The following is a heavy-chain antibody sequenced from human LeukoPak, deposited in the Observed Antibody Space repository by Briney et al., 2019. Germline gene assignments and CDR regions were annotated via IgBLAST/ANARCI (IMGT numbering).Heavy chain of an antibody. Sequence: SETLSLTCTVSGGSIRSYYWSWIRQPPGKGLEWIGYIYYSGSTNYNPSLKSRVTISVDTSKNQFSLKLSSVTAADTAVHYCARCPLLGYCSSTSCYGYYYMDVWGKGTTVTISS. V-gene: IGHV4-59*12. J-gene: IGHJ6*03. CDR3: ARCPLLGYCSSTSCYGYYYMDV. CDR1: GGSIRSYY. CDR2: IYYSGST. D-gene: IGHD2-2*01.